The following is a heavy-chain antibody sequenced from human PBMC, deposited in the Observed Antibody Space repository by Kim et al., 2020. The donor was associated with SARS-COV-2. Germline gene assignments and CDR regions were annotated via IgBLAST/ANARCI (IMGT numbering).Heavy chain of an antibody. CDR1: GGTFSSYT. J-gene: IGHJ4*02. Sequence: SVKVSCKASGGTFSSYTISWVRQAPGQGLEWMGRIIPILGIANYAQKFQGRVTITADKSTSTAYMELSSLRSEDTAVYYCAREDGGFGELMVFDYWGQGTLVTVSS. V-gene: IGHV1-69*04. D-gene: IGHD3-10*01. CDR2: IIPILGIA. CDR3: AREDGGFGELMVFDY.